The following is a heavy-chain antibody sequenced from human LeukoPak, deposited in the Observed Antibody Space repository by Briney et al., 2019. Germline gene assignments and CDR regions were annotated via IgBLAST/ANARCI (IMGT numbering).Heavy chain of an antibody. V-gene: IGHV3-23*01. J-gene: IGHJ4*02. D-gene: IGHD1-14*01. CDR1: GFTFSSYA. Sequence: PGGSLRLSCAASGFTFSSYAMSWVRQAPGKGLEWVSAISGSGGSTYYADSMKGRFTISRDNSKNTLDLQMNSLRAEDTAVYYCAKEGTGTTYFDYWGQGTLVTVSS. CDR3: AKEGTGTTYFDY. CDR2: ISGSGGST.